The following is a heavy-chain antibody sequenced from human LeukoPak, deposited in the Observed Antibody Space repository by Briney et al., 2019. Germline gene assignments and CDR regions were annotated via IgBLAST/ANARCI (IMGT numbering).Heavy chain of an antibody. CDR1: GGSISSYY. CDR2: IYYSGST. CDR3: ARRRGITMIVVVMRRSDAFDI. J-gene: IGHJ3*02. Sequence: SETLSLTCTVSGGSISSYYWSWIRQPPGKGLEWVGYIYYSGSTNYNPSLKSRVTISVDTSKNQFSLKLSSVTAADAAVYYCARRRGITMIVVVMRRSDAFDIWGQGTMVTVSS. D-gene: IGHD3-22*01. V-gene: IGHV4-59*12.